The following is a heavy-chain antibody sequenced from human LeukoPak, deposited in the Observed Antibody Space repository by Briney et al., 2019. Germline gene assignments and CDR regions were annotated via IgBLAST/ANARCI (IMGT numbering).Heavy chain of an antibody. Sequence: GESLKISCKGSGYSFTSYWIGWVRQMPGKGLEWMGIIYPGDSDTRYSPSFQGQVTISADKSISTAYLQWSSLKASDTAKYYCARHHSDYGSGSYSDYWGQGTLVTVSS. D-gene: IGHD3-10*01. CDR1: GYSFTSYW. J-gene: IGHJ4*02. CDR3: ARHHSDYGSGSYSDY. CDR2: IYPGDSDT. V-gene: IGHV5-51*01.